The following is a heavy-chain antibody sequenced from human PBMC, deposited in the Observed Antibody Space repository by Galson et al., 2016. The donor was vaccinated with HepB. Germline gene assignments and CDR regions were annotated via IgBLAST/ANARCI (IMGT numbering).Heavy chain of an antibody. CDR1: GGSVSSNDHY. CDR2: IYYSGNI. CDR3: VRPQVGLPIVGGIRGPWFYFDY. D-gene: IGHD1-26*01. J-gene: IGHJ4*02. Sequence: ETLSLTCTVSGGSVSSNDHYWGWIRQPPGKGLEWIGTIYYSGNIYYNPSLKSRVTISVDTSKNQFSLKLTSVTAADTAVYYCVRPQVGLPIVGGIRGPWFYFDYWGQGTLVTVSS. V-gene: IGHV4-39*01.